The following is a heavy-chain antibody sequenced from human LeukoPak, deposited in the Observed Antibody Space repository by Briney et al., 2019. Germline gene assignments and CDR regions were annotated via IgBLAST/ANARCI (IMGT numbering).Heavy chain of an antibody. CDR1: GFTFDDYA. V-gene: IGHV3-9*01. D-gene: IGHD4/OR15-4a*01. CDR3: ARRAGAYSHPYDY. Sequence: HSGGSLRLSCAASGFTFDDYAMHWVRQAPGKGLEWVSGISWNSGSIGYADSVKGRFTISRDNSKNTLYLQMNSLRAEDTAVYYCARRAGAYSHPYDYWGQGTLVTVSS. J-gene: IGHJ4*02. CDR2: ISWNSGSI.